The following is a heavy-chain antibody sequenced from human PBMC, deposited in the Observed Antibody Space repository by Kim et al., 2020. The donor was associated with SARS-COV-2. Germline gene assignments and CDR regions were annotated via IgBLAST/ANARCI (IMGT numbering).Heavy chain of an antibody. Sequence: TYYTPPLKRRVTISVATSKNQFSRKLGSVTAADTAVYYCARVPSGPDYWGQGTLVTVSS. D-gene: IGHD3-3*01. CDR2: T. J-gene: IGHJ4*02. CDR3: ARVPSGPDY. V-gene: IGHV4-39*07.